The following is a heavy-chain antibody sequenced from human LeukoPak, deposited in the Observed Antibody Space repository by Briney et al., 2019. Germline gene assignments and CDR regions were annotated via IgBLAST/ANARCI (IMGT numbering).Heavy chain of an antibody. D-gene: IGHD3-10*01. V-gene: IGHV3-33*01. CDR2: IWYDGSNK. J-gene: IGHJ1*01. Sequence: GGSLRLSCAASGFTFSSYGMHWVRQAPGKGLEWVAVIWYDGSNKYYADSVKGRFTISRENSKNTLYLQMNSLRAEDTAVYYWARESTTMVRGVIQHWGQGTLVTVSS. CDR3: ARESTTMVRGVIQH. CDR1: GFTFSSYG.